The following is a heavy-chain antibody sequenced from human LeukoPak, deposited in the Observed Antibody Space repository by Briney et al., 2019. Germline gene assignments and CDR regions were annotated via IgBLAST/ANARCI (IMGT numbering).Heavy chain of an antibody. Sequence: PSQTLSLTCTVTGGSISGNNYYWAWIRQPPGKGLEWIGNIYYSGNTYYNPSLKSRVNMSVDTSKNKFSLRLSSVTAADTAVYYCAALDDRWGQGTLVTVS. CDR1: GGSISGNNYY. CDR3: AALDDR. J-gene: IGHJ5*02. CDR2: IYYSGNT. D-gene: IGHD3-3*02. V-gene: IGHV4-39*01.